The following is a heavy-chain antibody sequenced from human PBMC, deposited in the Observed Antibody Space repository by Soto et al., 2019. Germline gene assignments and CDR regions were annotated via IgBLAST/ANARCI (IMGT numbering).Heavy chain of an antibody. CDR2: IIPIFDTT. D-gene: IGHD2-15*01. CDR3: ARSSLRSVDSFSGFHA. J-gene: IGHJ6*02. V-gene: IGHV1-69*06. Sequence: QVQLVQSGAEVRRPGSSVKVSCKASEDTFSTYAIGWVRQAPGQGLEWMGGIIPIFDTTNYAQSFRDRVTITADKSTNTVYMELSSRRFEDTAVYYCARSSLRSVDSFSGFHAWGQGTTVTVSS. CDR1: EDTFSTYA.